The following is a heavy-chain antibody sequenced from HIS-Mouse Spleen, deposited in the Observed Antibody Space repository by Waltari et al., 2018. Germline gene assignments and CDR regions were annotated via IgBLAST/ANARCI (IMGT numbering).Heavy chain of an antibody. CDR1: GFSLSTSGVG. D-gene: IGHD7-27*01. V-gene: IGHV2-5*02. CDR2: IYCDDDK. CDR3: AHRTGDWEAFDY. Sequence: QITLKESGPTLVKPTQTLTLTCTFSGFSLSTSGVGVGWIRQPPGKALEWLALIYCDDDKRYSPSLKSRLTITKDTSKNQVVLTMTNMDPVDTATYYCAHRTGDWEAFDYWGQGTLVTVSS. J-gene: IGHJ4*02.